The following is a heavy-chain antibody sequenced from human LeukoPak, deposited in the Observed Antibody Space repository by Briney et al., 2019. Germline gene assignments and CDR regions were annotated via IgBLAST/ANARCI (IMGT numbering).Heavy chain of an antibody. CDR1: GYTFTSYG. CDR2: ISAYNGNT. CDR3: ARVRYSNSWLVDY. D-gene: IGHD6-6*01. V-gene: IGHV1-18*01. J-gene: IGHJ4*02. Sequence: ASVKVSCKASGYTFTSYGISWVRQAPGQGLEWMGWISAYNGNTNYAQKLQGRVTMATDTSTSTGYIELRSPRSDDTAVYYCARVRYSNSWLVDYWGQGTLVTVSS.